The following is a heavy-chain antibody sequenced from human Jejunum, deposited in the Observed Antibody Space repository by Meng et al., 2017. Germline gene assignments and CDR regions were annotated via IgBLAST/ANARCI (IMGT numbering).Heavy chain of an antibody. D-gene: IGHD2-15*01. CDR1: GFSFEDYG. Sequence: GGSLRLSCAASGFSFEDYGMSWVRQAPGKGLEWVSGIEWNGGKTGYADSVKGRFTISRDNAKKSLYLQMNSLRVEDTALYYCASGYCSGGFCSTDYWGQGTLVTVSS. CDR3: ASGYCSGGFCSTDY. J-gene: IGHJ4*02. V-gene: IGHV3-20*04. CDR2: IEWNGGKT.